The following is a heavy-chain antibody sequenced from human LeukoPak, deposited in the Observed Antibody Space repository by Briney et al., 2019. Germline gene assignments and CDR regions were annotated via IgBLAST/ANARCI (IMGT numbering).Heavy chain of an antibody. Sequence: PSETLSLTWAVSGYSISNGYYWGWIRQPPGKGLEWIATIHHSGSAYYNPSLKSRLTISVDTSKNQFSLNLTSVTAADTAVYYCATSYPGYCGGGSGNSNWFDHWGQGTLVTVSS. CDR2: IHHSGSA. J-gene: IGHJ5*02. CDR1: GYSISNGYY. CDR3: ATSYPGYCGGGSGNSNWFDH. D-gene: IGHD2-15*01. V-gene: IGHV4-38-2*01.